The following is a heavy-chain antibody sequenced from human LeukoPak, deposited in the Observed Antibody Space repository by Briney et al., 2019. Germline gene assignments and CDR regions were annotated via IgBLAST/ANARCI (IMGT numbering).Heavy chain of an antibody. Sequence: PGGSLRLSCAASGFTFSSYAMHWVRQAPGKGPEWVAVISYDGNNKFYADSVKGRFTISRDNSKNTLYLQMNSLRAEDTAVYYCATLWFGEPYFDYWGQGTLVTVSS. V-gene: IGHV3-30-3*01. CDR1: GFTFSSYA. CDR3: ATLWFGEPYFDY. CDR2: ISYDGNNK. D-gene: IGHD3-10*01. J-gene: IGHJ4*02.